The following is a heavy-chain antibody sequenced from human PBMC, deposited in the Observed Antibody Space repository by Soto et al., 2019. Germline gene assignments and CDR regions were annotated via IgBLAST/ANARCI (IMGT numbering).Heavy chain of an antibody. CDR3: ARYTVTTMYFDY. CDR1: GGSSSSTSYY. D-gene: IGHD4-17*01. J-gene: IGHJ4*02. V-gene: IGHV4-61*05. Sequence: PSETLSLTCTVSGGSSSSTSYYWGWIRQPPGKGLEWIGYIYYSGSTNYNPSLKSRVTISVDTSKNQFSLKLSSVTAADTAVYYCARYTVTTMYFDYWGQGTLVTVSS. CDR2: IYYSGST.